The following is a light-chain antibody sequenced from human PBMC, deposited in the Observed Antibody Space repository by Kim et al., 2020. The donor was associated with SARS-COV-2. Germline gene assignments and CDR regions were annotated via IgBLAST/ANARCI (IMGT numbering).Light chain of an antibody. CDR2: YDS. Sequence: PGKPARITCWGNSIESTSVLTYQPKPGQAPVLLINYDSDRPSGIPGRFSGSHSGNTATLTISRVEAGDEADYYCQVWDSSSDHRVVFGGGTQLTVL. J-gene: IGLJ2*01. V-gene: IGLV3-21*04. CDR1: SIESTS. CDR3: QVWDSSSDHRVV.